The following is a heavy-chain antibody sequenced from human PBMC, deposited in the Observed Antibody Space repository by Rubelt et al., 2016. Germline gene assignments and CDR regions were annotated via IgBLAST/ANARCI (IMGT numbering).Heavy chain of an antibody. D-gene: IGHD3-22*01. CDR3: ARAVSYYDSSGYGYYYYMDV. CDR2: IYYSGGT. CDR1: GGSISSSSYY. Sequence: QLQLQESGPGLVKPSETLSLTCTVSGGSISSSSYYWGWIRQPPGKGLEWIWSIYYSGGTYYNPSLKSRVSISVATFKNQFSLKLSSVTAADTAVYYCARAVSYYDSSGYGYYYYMDVWGKGTTVTVSS. J-gene: IGHJ6*03. V-gene: IGHV4-39*07.